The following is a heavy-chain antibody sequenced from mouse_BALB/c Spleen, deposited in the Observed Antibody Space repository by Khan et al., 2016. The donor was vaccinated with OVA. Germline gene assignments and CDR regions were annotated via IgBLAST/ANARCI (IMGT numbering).Heavy chain of an antibody. CDR2: INPSSGYT. J-gene: IGHJ4*01. CDR1: GYTFTSNT. D-gene: IGHD1-2*01. V-gene: IGHV1-4*01. CDR3: ARRTTAYAMDY. Sequence: QVQLQQSGAEPARPGASVKMSCKASGYTFTSNTMHWVKQRPGQGLEWIGYINPSSGYTNYNQKFNDKATLTADKSSSTAYMQLSSLTSEDSAVYYCARRTTAYAMDYWGQGPSVTVSS.